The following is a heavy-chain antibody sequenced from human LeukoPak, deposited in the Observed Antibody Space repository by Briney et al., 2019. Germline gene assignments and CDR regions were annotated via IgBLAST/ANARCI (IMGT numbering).Heavy chain of an antibody. Sequence: GESLKISCKGSGYSFTNYWIGWVRQMPGEGLEWMAIIYPGDSDTRYSPSFQGQVTISADKSISTAYLQWSSLKASDTAMYYCARRAYFDWFSDAFDIWGQGTMVTVSS. CDR1: GYSFTNYW. J-gene: IGHJ3*02. CDR2: IYPGDSDT. V-gene: IGHV5-51*01. D-gene: IGHD3-9*01. CDR3: ARRAYFDWFSDAFDI.